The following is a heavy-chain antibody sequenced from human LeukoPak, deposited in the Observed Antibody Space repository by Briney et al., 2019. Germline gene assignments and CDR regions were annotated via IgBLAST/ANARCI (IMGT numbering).Heavy chain of an antibody. CDR3: ARERVSGSYYESSPRWPLDY. CDR1: GYTFTSYG. D-gene: IGHD1-26*01. J-gene: IGHJ4*02. Sequence: ASVKVSCKASGYTFTSYGISWVRQAPGQGLEWMGWISAYNGNTNYAQKLQGRVTMTTDTSTSTAYMELRSLRSDDTAVYYCARERVSGSYYESSPRWPLDYWGQGTLVTVSS. CDR2: ISAYNGNT. V-gene: IGHV1-18*01.